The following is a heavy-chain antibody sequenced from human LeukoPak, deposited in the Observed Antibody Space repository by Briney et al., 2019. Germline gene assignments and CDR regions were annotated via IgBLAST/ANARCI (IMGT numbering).Heavy chain of an antibody. V-gene: IGHV1-2*04. CDR3: ARTSGSGWYDFDY. D-gene: IGHD6-19*01. CDR1: GYTFTGYY. CDR2: INPNSGGT. Sequence: ASVKVSCKASGYTFTGYYMHWVRQAPGQGLEWMGWINPNSGGTNYAQKFQGWVTMTRDTSISTAYMELSRLRSDDTAVYYCARTSGSGWYDFDYWGQGTLVTVSS. J-gene: IGHJ4*02.